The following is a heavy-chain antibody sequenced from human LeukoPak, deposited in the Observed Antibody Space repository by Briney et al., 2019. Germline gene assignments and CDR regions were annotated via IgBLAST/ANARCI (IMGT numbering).Heavy chain of an antibody. D-gene: IGHD3-3*01. CDR1: GGTFSSYA. V-gene: IGHV1-69*10. Sequence: ASVKVSCKASGGTFSSYAISWVRQAPGQGLEWMGGIIPIFGIANYAQKFQGRVTITADKSTSTAYMELSSLRSEDTAVYYCARGAQGNCDFWSGSADGMDVWGQGTTVTVSS. CDR3: ARGAQGNCDFWSGSADGMDV. CDR2: IIPIFGIA. J-gene: IGHJ6*02.